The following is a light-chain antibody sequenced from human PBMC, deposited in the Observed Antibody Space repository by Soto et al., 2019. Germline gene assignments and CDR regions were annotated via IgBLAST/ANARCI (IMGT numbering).Light chain of an antibody. CDR2: EVS. CDR1: SSDVGSYNL. V-gene: IGLV2-8*01. Sequence: QSALTQPASVSGSPGQSITISCTGSSSDVGSYNLVSWYQQHPGKAPKLMIYEVSKRPSGVPDRFSGSKSGNTASLTASGLQAEDEADYYCSSYAGSNNLVFGGGTKLTVL. CDR3: SSYAGSNNLV. J-gene: IGLJ2*01.